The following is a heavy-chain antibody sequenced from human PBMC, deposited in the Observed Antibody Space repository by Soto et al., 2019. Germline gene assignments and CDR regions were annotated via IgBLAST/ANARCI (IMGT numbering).Heavy chain of an antibody. CDR3: VKDTVVVVSANLHCDS. D-gene: IGHD2-15*01. Sequence: EVQLLESGGGLVQPGGSLRLSCAASGFTLGTYAMHWVRQAPGKGLQWVSGIGASGASTYYADSVKGRFTISRDNSKNTLYLQMDRLRAEDTAVYYCVKDTVVVVSANLHCDSWCQGTLVTVSS. J-gene: IGHJ4*02. CDR1: GFTLGTYA. V-gene: IGHV3-23*01. CDR2: IGASGAST.